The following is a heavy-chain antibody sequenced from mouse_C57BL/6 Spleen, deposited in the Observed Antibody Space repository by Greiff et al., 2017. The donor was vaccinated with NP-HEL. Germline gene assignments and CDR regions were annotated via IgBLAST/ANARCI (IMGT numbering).Heavy chain of an antibody. CDR1: GYSITSGYY. D-gene: IGHD2-4*01. V-gene: IGHV3-6*01. Sequence: EVHLVESGPGLVKPSQSLSLTCSVTGYSITSGYYWNWIRQFPGNKLEWMGYISYDGSNNYIPSLKNRISITRDTSKNQFFLKLNSVTTEDTATYYCAREDYDSYFDVWGTGTTVTVSS. CDR2: ISYDGSN. J-gene: IGHJ1*03. CDR3: AREDYDSYFDV.